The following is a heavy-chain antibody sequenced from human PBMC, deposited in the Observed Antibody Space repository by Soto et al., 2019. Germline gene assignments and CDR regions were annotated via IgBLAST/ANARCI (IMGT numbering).Heavy chain of an antibody. V-gene: IGHV4-31*03. CDR1: GGSISSGGYY. CDR3: ARGVTIVRGVIHTPYFDY. J-gene: IGHJ4*02. D-gene: IGHD3-10*01. CDR2: IYYSGST. Sequence: QVQLQESGPGLVKPSQTLSLACTVSGGSISSGGYYWSWIRQHPGKGLEWIGYIYYSGSTYYNPSLKSRVTISVDTSQNQFSLKLSSVTAADTAVYYCARGVTIVRGVIHTPYFDYWGQGTLVTVSS.